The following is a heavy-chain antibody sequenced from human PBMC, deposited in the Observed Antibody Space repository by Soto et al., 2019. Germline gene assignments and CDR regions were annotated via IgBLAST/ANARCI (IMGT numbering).Heavy chain of an antibody. J-gene: IGHJ3*02. CDR1: GYTFTGYY. D-gene: IGHD2-2*01. V-gene: IGHV1-2*04. CDR2: INPNSGGT. CDR3: ARAKRYCSSTSCHRRAFDI. Sequence: ASVKVSCKASGYTFTGYYMHWVRQAPGQGLEWMGWINPNSGGTNYAQKFQGWVTMTRDTSISTAYMELSRLRSDDTAVYYCARAKRYCSSTSCHRRAFDIWGQGTMVTVPS.